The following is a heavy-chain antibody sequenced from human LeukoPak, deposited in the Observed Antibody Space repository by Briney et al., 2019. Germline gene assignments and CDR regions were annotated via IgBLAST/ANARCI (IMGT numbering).Heavy chain of an antibody. D-gene: IGHD6-6*01. J-gene: IGHJ6*03. CDR3: ARCRGAARRFYYYYYMDV. CDR2: IYYSGST. Sequence: PSETLSLTCTVSGGSISSSSYYWGWIRQPPGKGLEWIGSIYYSGSTYYNPSLKSRVTISVDTSKNQFSLKLSSVTAADTAVYYCARCRGAARRFYYYYYMDVWGKGTTVTVSS. CDR1: GGSISSSSYY. V-gene: IGHV4-39*07.